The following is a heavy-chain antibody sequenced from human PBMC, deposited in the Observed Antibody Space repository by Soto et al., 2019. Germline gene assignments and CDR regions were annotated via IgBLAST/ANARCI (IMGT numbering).Heavy chain of an antibody. D-gene: IGHD1-26*01. Sequence: QMQLVQSGAEVKKTGSSVTVSCKALGNTFTYRYLHWMRQAPGQALEWMGWITPFSGDVHYAQKFQERVTITRDRSINTDYMQMSSLRSEDTSMYFCAGGGAGSGPFTWELPDRWGQGTIVTVYS. V-gene: IGHV1-45*02. CDR1: GNTFTYRY. CDR2: ITPFSGDV. J-gene: IGHJ5*02. CDR3: AGGGAGSGPFTWELPDR.